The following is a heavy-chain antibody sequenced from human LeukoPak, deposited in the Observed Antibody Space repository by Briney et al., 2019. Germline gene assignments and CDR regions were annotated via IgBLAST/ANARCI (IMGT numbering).Heavy chain of an antibody. J-gene: IGHJ4*02. CDR3: ARISAIGWGEDFDY. CDR1: GYTFTSYD. CDR2: MNPNSGNT. D-gene: IGHD2-2*02. Sequence: ASVKVSCKASGYTFTSYDINWVRQATGQGLEWMGWMNPNSGNTGYAQKFQGRVTMTRNTSISTAYMELSSLRSEDTAVYYCARISAIGWGEDFDYWGQGTLVTVSS. V-gene: IGHV1-8*01.